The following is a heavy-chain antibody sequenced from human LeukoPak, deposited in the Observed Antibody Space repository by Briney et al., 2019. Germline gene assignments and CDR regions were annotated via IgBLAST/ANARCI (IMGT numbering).Heavy chain of an antibody. V-gene: IGHV3-21*01. CDR1: GFTFSSYS. CDR3: ARGPLPATAIPEN. CDR2: ISSSSSYI. Sequence: VKPGGSLRLSCAASGFTFSSYSMNWVRQAPGKGLEWVSSISSSSSYIYYADSVKGRFTISRDNAKNTLYLQMNSLRAEDTAVYYCARGPLPATAIPENWGQGTLVTVSS. J-gene: IGHJ4*02. D-gene: IGHD2-2*02.